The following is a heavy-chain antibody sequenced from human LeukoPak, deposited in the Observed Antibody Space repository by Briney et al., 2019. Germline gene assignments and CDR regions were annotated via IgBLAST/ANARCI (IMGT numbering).Heavy chain of an antibody. CDR3: ARSGLLWFGELIPNWFDP. CDR2: ISSSSSYI. J-gene: IGHJ5*02. V-gene: IGHV3-21*01. Sequence: PGGSLRLSCAASGFTFSSYNMNWVRQAPGKGLEWVSSISSSSSYIYYADSVKGRFTISRDNAKNSLYLQMNSLRAEDTAVYHCARSGLLWFGELIPNWFDPWGQGTLVTVSS. D-gene: IGHD3-10*01. CDR1: GFTFSSYN.